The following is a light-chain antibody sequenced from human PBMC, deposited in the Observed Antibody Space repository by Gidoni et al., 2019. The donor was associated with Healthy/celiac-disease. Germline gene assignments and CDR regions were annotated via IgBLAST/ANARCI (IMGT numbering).Light chain of an antibody. J-gene: IGKJ1*01. Sequence: EIVMTQSPATLSASPGERATLSCRASQSVSSNLASYQQKPGQAPRLLIYGASTRATGIPARFSGSGSGTEFTLTISSLQSEDFAVYYCQQYNNWPRTFGQGTKVEIK. V-gene: IGKV3-15*01. CDR1: QSVSSN. CDR3: QQYNNWPRT. CDR2: GAS.